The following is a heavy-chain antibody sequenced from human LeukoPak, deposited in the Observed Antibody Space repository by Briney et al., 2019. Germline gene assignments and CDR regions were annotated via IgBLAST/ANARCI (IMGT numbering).Heavy chain of an antibody. J-gene: IGHJ4*02. CDR3: ARDSIAIFGVVNPFDY. V-gene: IGHV3-48*01. Sequence: GGSLRLSCAASGFTFSSYSMNWVRQAPGKGLEWVSYISSSSSTIYYADSVKGRFTISRDNAKNSLYLQMNSLRAEDTAVYSCARDSIAIFGVVNPFDYWGQGTLVTVSS. CDR2: ISSSSSTI. CDR1: GFTFSSYS. D-gene: IGHD3-3*01.